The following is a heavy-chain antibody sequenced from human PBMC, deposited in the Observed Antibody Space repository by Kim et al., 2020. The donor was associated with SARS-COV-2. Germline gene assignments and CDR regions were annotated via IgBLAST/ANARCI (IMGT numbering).Heavy chain of an antibody. D-gene: IGHD5-12*01. CDR2: T. Sequence: TTYADSVKGRFTISRDNAKNPLYLQMNSLRAEDTAVYYCARDPRGISHHYCGQGTLVTVSS. CDR3: ARDPRGISHHY. J-gene: IGHJ4*02. V-gene: IGHV3-74*01.